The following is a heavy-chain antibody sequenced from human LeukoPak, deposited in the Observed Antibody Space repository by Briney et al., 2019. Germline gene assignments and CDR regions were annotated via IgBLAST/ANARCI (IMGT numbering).Heavy chain of an antibody. V-gene: IGHV3-9*01. J-gene: IGHJ4*02. D-gene: IGHD2-2*01. CDR2: ISWNSGSI. CDR1: GFIFDDYA. CDR3: AIGGSCYETGDY. Sequence: GGSLRLSCAASGFIFDDYAMHWVRQAPGKGLEWVSGISWNSGSIGYADSVKGRFTISRDNAKNSLYLQMNSMRAEDTALYYCAIGGSCYETGDYWGQGTLVTVSS.